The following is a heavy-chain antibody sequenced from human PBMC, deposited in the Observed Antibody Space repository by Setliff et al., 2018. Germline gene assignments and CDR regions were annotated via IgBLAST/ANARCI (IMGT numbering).Heavy chain of an antibody. J-gene: IGHJ4*02. CDR1: GFTLEDYT. CDR3: VKDKSGARRFSGFVFDF. CDR2: ITWDGYS. D-gene: IGHD3-22*01. V-gene: IGHV3-43*01. Sequence: PGGSLRLSCAASGFTLEDYTMHWVRQAPGKGLEWVSLITWDGYSYYADSMKGRFTISRDNSKNSLFLQMDSPTPEDTALYHCVKDKSGARRFSGFVFDFWGQGTQVTVSS.